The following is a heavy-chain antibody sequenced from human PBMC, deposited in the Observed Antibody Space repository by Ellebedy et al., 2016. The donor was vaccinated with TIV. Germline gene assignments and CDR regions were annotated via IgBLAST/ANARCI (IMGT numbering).Heavy chain of an antibody. Sequence: MPSETLSLTCTVSGGSINTYYWSWIRQPPGKGVEWIGKIYYSGSTDYSPSLKSRATISLDTSKRQFSLKLSSVTAADTAVYYCRQWVRGANDAFDIWGQGTMVTVSS. CDR2: IYYSGST. CDR3: RQWVRGANDAFDI. J-gene: IGHJ3*02. D-gene: IGHD3-10*01. V-gene: IGHV4-59*03. CDR1: GGSINTYY.